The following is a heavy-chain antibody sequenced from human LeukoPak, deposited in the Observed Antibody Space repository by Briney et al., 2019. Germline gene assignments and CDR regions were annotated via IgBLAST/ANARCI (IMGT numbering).Heavy chain of an antibody. J-gene: IGHJ4*02. CDR3: AAESGSYFAPFDY. CDR2: ISYDGPNK. V-gene: IGHV3-33*05. D-gene: IGHD1-26*01. Sequence: GGSLRLSCAASGFTFSSYGMHWVRQAPGKGLEWVAVISYDGPNKYYADSVKGRFTISRDNAKNSLYLQMNSLRAEDTAVYYCAAESGSYFAPFDYWGQGTLVTVSS. CDR1: GFTFSSYG.